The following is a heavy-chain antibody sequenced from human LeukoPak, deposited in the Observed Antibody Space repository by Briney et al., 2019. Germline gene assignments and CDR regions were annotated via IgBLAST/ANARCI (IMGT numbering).Heavy chain of an antibody. CDR2: ISGYNGNT. D-gene: IGHD3-9*01. V-gene: IGHV1-18*01. CDR3: ARDPYDFLTGHYSGSGGDY. J-gene: IGHJ4*02. CDR1: GFTFSNYS. Sequence: GASVKVSCKASGFTFSNYSINWVRQAPGQGLERMGWISGYNGNTKYAQKFQGRVTMTTDTSTSTAYTELRSLRSDDTAVYYCARDPYDFLTGHYSGSGGDYWGQGTLVTVSS.